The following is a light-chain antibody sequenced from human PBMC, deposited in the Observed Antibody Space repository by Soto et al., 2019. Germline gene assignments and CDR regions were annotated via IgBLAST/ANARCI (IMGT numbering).Light chain of an antibody. J-gene: IGKJ1*01. CDR3: QQYANSPPT. CDR1: QSVSSRY. CDR2: GAS. V-gene: IGKV3-20*01. Sequence: EMVLTQSPGPLSLSPGERATLSCRASQSVSSRYLAWDQQKPGQAPRLLRYGASSRATGIPDRFSGSGSGTDFTLTISRPEPDDFAGYYCQQYANSPPTVGQGPELEIK.